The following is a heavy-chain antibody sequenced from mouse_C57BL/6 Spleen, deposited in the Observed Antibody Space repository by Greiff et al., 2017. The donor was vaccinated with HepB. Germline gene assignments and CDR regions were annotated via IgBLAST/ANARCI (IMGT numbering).Heavy chain of an antibody. V-gene: IGHV1-81*01. Sequence: QVQLQQSGAELARPGASVKLSCKASGYTFTSYGISWVKQRTGQGLEWIGEIYPRSGNTYYNEKFKGKSTLTADKSSSTAYMELSSLTSEDSAVYFCARMGYYGSSLGYFDVWGTGTTVTVSS. J-gene: IGHJ1*03. CDR1: GYTFTSYG. D-gene: IGHD1-1*01. CDR3: ARMGYYGSSLGYFDV. CDR2: IYPRSGNT.